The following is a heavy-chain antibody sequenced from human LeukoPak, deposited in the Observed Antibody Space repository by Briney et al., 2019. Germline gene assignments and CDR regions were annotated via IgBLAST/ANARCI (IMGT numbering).Heavy chain of an antibody. D-gene: IGHD3-3*01. CDR2: IYYSGST. CDR3: ARVRSDYDFWSGYYGISYFDY. Sequence: SETLSLTCTVSGGSISSYYWSWIRQPPGKGLEWIGYIYYSGSTNYNPSLKSRVTISVDTSKNQFSLKLSSVTAADTAVYYCARVRSDYDFWSGYYGISYFDYWGQGTLVTVSS. V-gene: IGHV4-59*01. CDR1: GGSISSYY. J-gene: IGHJ4*02.